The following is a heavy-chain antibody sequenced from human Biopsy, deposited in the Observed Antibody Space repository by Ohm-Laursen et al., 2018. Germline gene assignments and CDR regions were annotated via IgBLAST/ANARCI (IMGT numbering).Heavy chain of an antibody. Sequence: SLRLSCTASGSAFSSSWMTWVRQAPGKGLEWVANINRDGNEKFYVDSVKGRFTISRDNAKTSLFLQMISLRPEDTAVYYCARVDRSSLWNGPDYFYGLDVWGQGTAVIVSS. CDR1: GSAFSSSW. CDR3: ARVDRSSLWNGPDYFYGLDV. J-gene: IGHJ6*02. D-gene: IGHD3-3*01. CDR2: INRDGNEK. V-gene: IGHV3-7*01.